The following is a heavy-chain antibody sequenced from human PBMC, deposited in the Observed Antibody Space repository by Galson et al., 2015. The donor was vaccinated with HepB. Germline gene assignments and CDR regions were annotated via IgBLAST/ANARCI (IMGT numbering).Heavy chain of an antibody. D-gene: IGHD3-3*01. CDR3: AKFISTIFGVAATNYYYYGMDV. V-gene: IGHV3-23*01. CDR2: ISGSGGHT. J-gene: IGHJ6*02. Sequence: SLRLSGAASGFTFSSYAMSWVRQAPGKGLEWVSAISGSGGHTYYADSVKGRFTISRDNSKNTLYLQMNSLRAEDTAVYYCAKFISTIFGVAATNYYYYGMDVWGQGTTVTVSS. CDR1: GFTFSSYA.